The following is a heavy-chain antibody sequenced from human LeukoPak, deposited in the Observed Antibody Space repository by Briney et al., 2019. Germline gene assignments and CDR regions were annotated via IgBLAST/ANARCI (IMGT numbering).Heavy chain of an antibody. V-gene: IGHV4-59*08. CDR1: GGSFSGYY. D-gene: IGHD5-18*01. CDR3: ARLRGTAMVIYAIDY. CDR2: IYYSGST. Sequence: SETLSLTCAVYGGSFSGYYWSWIRQPPGKGLEWIGYIYYSGSTNYNPSLKSRVTISVDTSKNQFSLKLSSVTAADTAVYYCARLRGTAMVIYAIDYWGQGTLVTVSS. J-gene: IGHJ4*02.